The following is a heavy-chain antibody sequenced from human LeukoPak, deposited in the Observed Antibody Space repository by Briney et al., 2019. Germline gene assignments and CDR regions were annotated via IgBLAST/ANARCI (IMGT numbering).Heavy chain of an antibody. V-gene: IGHV3-48*03. CDR2: ISSSGSTI. D-gene: IGHD6-6*01. CDR1: GFTFSSYE. J-gene: IGHJ4*02. Sequence: GGSLRLSCAASGFTFSSYEMNWVRQAPGKGLEWVSYISSSGSTIYYADSVKGRFTISRDNAKNSLYLQMNSLRAEDAAVYFCARIGYSSSSLDCWGQGTLVTVSS. CDR3: ARIGYSSSSLDC.